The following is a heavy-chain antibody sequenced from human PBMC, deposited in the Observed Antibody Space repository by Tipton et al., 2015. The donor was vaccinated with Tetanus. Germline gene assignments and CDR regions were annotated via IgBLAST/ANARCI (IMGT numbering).Heavy chain of an antibody. J-gene: IGHJ4*02. D-gene: IGHD3-10*01. CDR3: ARSRGGTRIYYAIAF. V-gene: IGHV1-69*06. CDR1: EGTHY. CDR2: IIPIFGTI. Sequence: QLVQSGAEVKKPGSSVKISCEISEGTHYISWVRQAPGQGLEWMGGIIPIFGTITYAQKFQGRVTITADKSTNTAYMELSSLRSEDTAVYYCARSRGGTRIYYAIAFWGQGTLVTVSS.